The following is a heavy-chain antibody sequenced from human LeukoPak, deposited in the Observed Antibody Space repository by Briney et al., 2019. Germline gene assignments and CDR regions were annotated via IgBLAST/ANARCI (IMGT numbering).Heavy chain of an antibody. Sequence: ASVKVSCKSSGYTFTGYYMHWVRQAPGQGLEWMGWINPNSGGTNYAQKFQGRVTMTMDMFTTTVYVELSSLKSDDTAVYYCARGGHTYSYFPKPWDYWGQGTLVTVSS. CDR1: GYTFTGYY. J-gene: IGHJ4*02. CDR3: ARGGHTYSYFPKPWDY. D-gene: IGHD5-18*01. CDR2: INPNSGGT. V-gene: IGHV1-2*02.